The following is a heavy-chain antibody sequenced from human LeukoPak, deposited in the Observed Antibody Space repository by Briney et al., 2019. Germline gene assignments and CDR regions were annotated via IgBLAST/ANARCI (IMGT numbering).Heavy chain of an antibody. V-gene: IGHV4-34*01. CDR1: GGSFSGYY. CDR3: ARGFNPRGTMVRGRNWFDP. CDR2: INHSGST. D-gene: IGHD3-10*01. J-gene: IGHJ5*02. Sequence: SETLSLTCAVYGGSFSGYYWSWIRQPPGKGLEWIGEINHSGSTNYNPSLKSRVTISVDTSKNQFPLKLSPVTAADTAVYYCARGFNPRGTMVRGRNWFDPWGQGTLVTVSS.